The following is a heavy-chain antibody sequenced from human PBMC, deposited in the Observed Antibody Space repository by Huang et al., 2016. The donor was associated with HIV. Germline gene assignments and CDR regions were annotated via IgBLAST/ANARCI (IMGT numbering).Heavy chain of an antibody. CDR2: IRIENVLT. CDR1: GFTFSAFS. CDR3: ARGKYDVLTGWDDTYYFDH. Sequence: EVQLVESGGRLVRPGGSLRLACAASGFTFSAFSMNWIRPAPGKGLEWNSYIRIENVLTYYADSGKGRFTISRDTAKNALYLQMNSLRADDTALYFCARGKYDVLTGWDDTYYFDHWGQGTLVTVSS. J-gene: IGHJ4*02. D-gene: IGHD3-9*01. V-gene: IGHV3-48*01.